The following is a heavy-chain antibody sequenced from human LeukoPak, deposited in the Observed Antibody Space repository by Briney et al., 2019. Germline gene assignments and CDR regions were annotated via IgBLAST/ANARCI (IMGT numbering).Heavy chain of an antibody. Sequence: SETLSLTCTVSGGSISSYYWSWIRQPPGKGLEWIGYIYYSGSTNYNPSLKSRVTISVDTSKNQFSLKLSSVTAADTAVYYCARTTSDSYGYMGKWGQGTLVTVSS. CDR3: ARTTSDSYGYMGK. J-gene: IGHJ4*02. CDR1: GGSISSYY. D-gene: IGHD5-18*01. V-gene: IGHV4-59*12. CDR2: IYYSGST.